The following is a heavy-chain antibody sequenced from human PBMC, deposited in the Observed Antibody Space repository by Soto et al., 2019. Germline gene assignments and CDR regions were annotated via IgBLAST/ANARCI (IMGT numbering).Heavy chain of an antibody. CDR1: GGSISSGDYY. CDR3: AREGYYYGSGSYNYYYYGMDV. Sequence: SETLSLTCTVSGGSISSGDYYWSWIRQPPGKGLEWIGYIYYSGSTYYNPSLKSRVTISVDTSKNQFSLKLSSVTAADTAVYYCAREGYYYGSGSYNYYYYGMDVWGQGTTVTVS. D-gene: IGHD3-10*01. CDR2: IYYSGST. V-gene: IGHV4-30-4*01. J-gene: IGHJ6*02.